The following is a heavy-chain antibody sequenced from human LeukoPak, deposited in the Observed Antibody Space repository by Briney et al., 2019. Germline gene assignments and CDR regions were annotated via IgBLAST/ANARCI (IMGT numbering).Heavy chain of an antibody. CDR3: AREGAHYDILTGYYPNRFDY. J-gene: IGHJ4*02. V-gene: IGHV4-30-4*01. Sequence: SETLSLTCTVSGGSISSGDYYWSWIRQPPGKGLEWIGYIYYSGSTYYNPSLKSRVTISVDTSKNQFSLKLSSVTAADTAVYYCAREGAHYDILTGYYPNRFDYWGQGTLVTVSS. CDR2: IYYSGST. CDR1: GGSISSGDYY. D-gene: IGHD3-9*01.